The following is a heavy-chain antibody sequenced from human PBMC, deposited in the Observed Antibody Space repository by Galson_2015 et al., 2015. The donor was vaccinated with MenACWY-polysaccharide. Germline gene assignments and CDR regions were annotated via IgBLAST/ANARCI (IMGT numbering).Heavy chain of an antibody. CDR2: ISGSGGST. CDR1: GYTFSSFA. D-gene: IGHD5-18*01. J-gene: IGHJ5*02. V-gene: IGHV3-23*01. Sequence: SLRLSCAASGYTFSSFAMSWVRQAPGKGLEWVSAISGSGGSTSYADSVKGRFTISRDNSKNTLNLQMNSLRAEDTAVYYCAKTYSYASGWFGPWGRGTLVTV. CDR3: AKTYSYASGWFGP.